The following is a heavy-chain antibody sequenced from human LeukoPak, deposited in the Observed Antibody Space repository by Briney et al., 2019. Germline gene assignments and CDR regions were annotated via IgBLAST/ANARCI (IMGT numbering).Heavy chain of an antibody. CDR2: IIPILGIA. CDR1: GYTFTSYG. CDR3: ARGSALQGSSGPPPFDY. Sequence: GASVKVSCKASGYTFTSYGISWVRQAPGQGLEWMGRIIPILGIANYAQKFQGRVTITADKSTSTAYMELSSLRSEDTAVYYCARGSALQGSSGPPPFDYWGQGTLVTVSS. V-gene: IGHV1-69*04. D-gene: IGHD6-19*01. J-gene: IGHJ4*02.